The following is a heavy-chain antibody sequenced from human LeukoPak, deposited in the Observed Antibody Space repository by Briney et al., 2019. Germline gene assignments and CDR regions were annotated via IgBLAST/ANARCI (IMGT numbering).Heavy chain of an antibody. CDR1: GFTFSAYS. D-gene: IGHD2-21*02. V-gene: IGHV3-21*04. CDR3: AKDVGGRWPLYYFDY. J-gene: IGHJ4*02. CDR2: ISGSGIYI. Sequence: GGSLRLSCAASGFTFSAYSMNWVRQAPGKGLEWVSSISGSGIYIYYADSVKGRFTISRHNAKNSLYLQMNSLRAEDTALYYCAKDVGGRWPLYYFDYWGQGTLVTVSS.